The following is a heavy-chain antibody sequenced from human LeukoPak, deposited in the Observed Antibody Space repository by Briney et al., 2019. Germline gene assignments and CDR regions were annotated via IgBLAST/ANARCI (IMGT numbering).Heavy chain of an antibody. CDR2: IDHSGSA. J-gene: IGHJ6*03. Sequence: SETLSLTCGVYGGSFSAYHWSWVRQPPGKGLEWIGEIDHSGSANYNSSLKPRVTLSVDTSKKTFSLRLTSVTAADTAVYFCARVRTSSLLGYFYMDAWGKGATVTVSS. D-gene: IGHD2-2*01. CDR1: GGSFSAYH. CDR3: ARVRTSSLLGYFYMDA. V-gene: IGHV4-34*01.